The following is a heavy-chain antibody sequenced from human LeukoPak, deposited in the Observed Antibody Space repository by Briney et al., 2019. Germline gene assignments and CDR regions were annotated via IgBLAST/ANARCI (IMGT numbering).Heavy chain of an antibody. J-gene: IGHJ5*02. D-gene: IGHD2-2*01. CDR2: RKSKTDGGTT. Sequence: GGSLRLSCAGSGFTLSSAWMTWVRQAPGKGLEWVGLRKSKTDGGTTDYAAPVKGRFTISRDDSKNTLYLQMNSLKTEDTAVYYCAKYCISADCYANWFGPWGQGTLVTVSS. CDR3: AKYCISADCYANWFGP. CDR1: GFTLSSAW. V-gene: IGHV3-15*01.